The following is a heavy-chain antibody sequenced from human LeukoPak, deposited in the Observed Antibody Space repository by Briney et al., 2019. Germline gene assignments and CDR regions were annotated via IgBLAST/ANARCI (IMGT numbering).Heavy chain of an antibody. D-gene: IGHD3-3*01. Sequence: GGSLRLSCAASGFTFSTYAMSWVRQAPGKGLEWVSAISGSGDNTYYTDSVKGRFTVSRDNSKNTLYLQVNSLRAEDTAKYYCAKDRSFRSGYYDGFDIWGQGTMVTVSS. CDR2: ISGSGDNT. CDR1: GFTFSTYA. J-gene: IGHJ3*02. V-gene: IGHV3-23*01. CDR3: AKDRSFRSGYYDGFDI.